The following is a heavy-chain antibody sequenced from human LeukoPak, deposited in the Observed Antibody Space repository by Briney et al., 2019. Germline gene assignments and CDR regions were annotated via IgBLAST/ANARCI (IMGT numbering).Heavy chain of an antibody. J-gene: IGHJ4*02. CDR2: NYYSGST. V-gene: IGHV4-30-4*08. CDR1: GGSISSGDYY. CDR3: ARALSYYYGTGSLGFDY. D-gene: IGHD3-10*01. Sequence: SQTLSLTCTVSGGSISSGDYYWSWIRQPPGKGLEWIGYNYYSGSTYYNPSLKSRVTISVDTSKNQCSLKLSAVTAADTAVCYCARALSYYYGTGSLGFDYWGQGTLVTVSS.